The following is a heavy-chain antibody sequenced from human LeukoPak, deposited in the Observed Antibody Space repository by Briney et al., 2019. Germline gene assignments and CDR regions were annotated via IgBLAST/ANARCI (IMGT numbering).Heavy chain of an antibody. CDR2: IKQDGSEK. Sequence: PGGSLRLSCAASGFTFSSYWMNWVRQAPGKGLEWVANIKQDGSEKYYVESVKGRFTISRDNAKNSLYLQMNSLRAEDTAVYYCAKVGFGELPYFDYWGQGTLVTVSS. D-gene: IGHD3-10*01. V-gene: IGHV3-7*03. CDR3: AKVGFGELPYFDY. J-gene: IGHJ4*02. CDR1: GFTFSSYW.